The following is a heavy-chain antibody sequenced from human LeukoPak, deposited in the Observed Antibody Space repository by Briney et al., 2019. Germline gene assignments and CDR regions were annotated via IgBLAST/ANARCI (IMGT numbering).Heavy chain of an antibody. CDR1: GFTFSSYS. CDR2: ISSSSSYI. V-gene: IGHV3-21*01. Sequence: GGSLRLSCAASGFTFSSYSMNWVRQAPGKGLEWVSSISSSSSYIYYADSVKGRFTISRDNAKNSLYLQMDSLRVEDTAVYYCARYPVGAGLPDAFDVWGQGTRVTVSS. CDR3: ARYPVGAGLPDAFDV. J-gene: IGHJ3*01. D-gene: IGHD1-26*01.